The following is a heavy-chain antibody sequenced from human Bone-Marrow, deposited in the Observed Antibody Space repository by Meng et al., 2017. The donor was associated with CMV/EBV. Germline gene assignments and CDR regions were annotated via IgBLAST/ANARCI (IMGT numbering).Heavy chain of an antibody. CDR2: IIPISGTA. CDR1: GGTFSSYA. CDR3: PRHGSWARYYYGMDV. D-gene: IGHD6-13*01. Sequence: SVKVSCKASGGTFSSYAISWVRQAAGQGLEWMGGIIPISGTANYAQKFQGRVTITTDESKSTAYMELSSLRSEDTAVYYCPRHGSWARYYYGMDVWGQGTTVTVSS. V-gene: IGHV1-69*05. J-gene: IGHJ6*02.